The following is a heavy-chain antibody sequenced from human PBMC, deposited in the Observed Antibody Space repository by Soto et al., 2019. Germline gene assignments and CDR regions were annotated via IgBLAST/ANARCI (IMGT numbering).Heavy chain of an antibody. D-gene: IGHD1-26*01. V-gene: IGHV4-34*01. CDR3: ARGRKVFGGRNKRRFEY. Sequence: QVQLQQLGAGLLKPSETLSLTCAVYGGSFSGYYWSWVRQPPGKGLEWNGEINHSGSTNYNPSLKSRVTISVDTSKNQFPLKLSSVTVAATAVYYCARGRKVFGGRNKRRFEYWGQGTLVTVSS. CDR1: GGSFSGYY. CDR2: INHSGST. J-gene: IGHJ4*02.